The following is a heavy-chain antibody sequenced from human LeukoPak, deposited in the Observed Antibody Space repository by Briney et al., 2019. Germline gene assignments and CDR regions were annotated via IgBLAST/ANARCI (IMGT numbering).Heavy chain of an antibody. Sequence: ASVKVSCKASGYTFTSYGISWVQQAPGQGLEWMGWISAYNGNTNYAQKLQGRVTMTTDTSTSTAYMELRSLRSDDTAVYYCARKYYYDSSGRYYFDYWGQGTLVTVSS. CDR1: GYTFTSYG. J-gene: IGHJ4*02. V-gene: IGHV1-18*01. CDR3: ARKYYYDSSGRYYFDY. D-gene: IGHD3-22*01. CDR2: ISAYNGNT.